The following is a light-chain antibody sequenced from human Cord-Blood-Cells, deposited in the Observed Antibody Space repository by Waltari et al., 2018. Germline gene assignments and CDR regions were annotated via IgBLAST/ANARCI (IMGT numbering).Light chain of an antibody. CDR1: QCISNY. J-gene: IGKJ3*01. Sequence: DIQLTQPPSFLSASVGDRVPLTCRASQCISNYLNWTQQKPGKAPRLLIYVAPSLQMGVPSRFSGSGSGTDFTFTISSLQPEDFATYYCQQSDNTPITFGHGTKVDIK. V-gene: IGKV1-39*01. CDR3: QQSDNTPIT. CDR2: VAP.